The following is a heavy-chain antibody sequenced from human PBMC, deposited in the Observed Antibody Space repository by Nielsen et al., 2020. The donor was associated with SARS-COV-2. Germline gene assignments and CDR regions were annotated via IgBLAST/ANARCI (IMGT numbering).Heavy chain of an antibody. Sequence: SETLSLTCTVSGGSISSYYWSWIRQPPGKGLEWIGYIYYSGSTNYNPSLKSRVTISVDTSKNQFSLKLSSVTAADTAVYYCAGGLGTDYRDPWGQGTLVTVSS. D-gene: IGHD4/OR15-4a*01. V-gene: IGHV4-59*13. CDR2: IYYSGST. CDR1: GGSISSYY. CDR3: AGGLGTDYRDP. J-gene: IGHJ5*02.